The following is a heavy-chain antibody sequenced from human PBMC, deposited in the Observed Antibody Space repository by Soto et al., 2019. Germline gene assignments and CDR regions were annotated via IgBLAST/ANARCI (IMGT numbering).Heavy chain of an antibody. J-gene: IGHJ4*02. Sequence: GGSLRLSCAASGFTFSSYAMHWVRQAPGKGLEWVAVISYDGSNKYYADSVKGRFTISRDNSKNTLYLQMNSLRAEDTAVYYCARDGDTAVAGHFDYWGQGTLVTVSS. CDR3: ARDGDTAVAGHFDY. CDR1: GFTFSSYA. CDR2: ISYDGSNK. D-gene: IGHD6-19*01. V-gene: IGHV3-30-3*01.